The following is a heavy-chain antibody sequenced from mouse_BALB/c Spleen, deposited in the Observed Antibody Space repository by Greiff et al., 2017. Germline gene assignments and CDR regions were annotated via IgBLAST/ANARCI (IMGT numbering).Heavy chain of an antibody. V-gene: IGHV1S135*01. J-gene: IGHJ4*01. CDR3: ARGNWDGYAMDY. Sequence: VQLKESGPELVKPGASVKVSCKASGYAFTSYNMYWVKQSHGKSLEWIGYIDPYNGGTSYNQKFKGKATLTVDKSSSTAYMHLNSLTSEDSAVYYCARGNWDGYAMDYWGQGTSVTVSS. CDR2: IDPYNGGT. CDR1: GYAFTSYN. D-gene: IGHD4-1*01.